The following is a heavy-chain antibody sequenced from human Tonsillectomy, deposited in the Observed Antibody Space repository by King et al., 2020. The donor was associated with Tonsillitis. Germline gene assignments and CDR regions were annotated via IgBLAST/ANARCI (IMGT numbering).Heavy chain of an antibody. CDR1: GYSISSGYH. J-gene: IGHJ4*02. CDR3: ARDNWNPDY. D-gene: IGHD1-20*01. CDR2: IYRSGIS. V-gene: IGHV4-38-2*02. Sequence: QLQESGPGLVKVSETLSLTCTVSGYSISSGYHWGWIRQPPGKGLEWIASIYRSGISYYNPSLRSRVTISVDTSKNQFSLRLSSVTAADTAVYYCARDNWNPDYWGQGPLVTVSS.